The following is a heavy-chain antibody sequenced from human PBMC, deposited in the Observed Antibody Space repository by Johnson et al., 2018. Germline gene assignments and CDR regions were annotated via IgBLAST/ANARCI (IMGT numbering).Heavy chain of an antibody. V-gene: IGHV3-30*03. Sequence: QVQLVQSGGGVVQPGRSLRLSCAASGFTFSSYGMHWVRQAPGKGLEWVAVISYDGSNKYYVDSVKGRFTISRDNAKKSLYLQIYSLSAEDTAVYYCAREAAAGPERKYYYYGMDVWGQGTTVTVSS. CDR3: AREAAAGPERKYYYYGMDV. D-gene: IGHD6-13*01. CDR1: GFTFSSYG. J-gene: IGHJ6*02. CDR2: ISYDGSNK.